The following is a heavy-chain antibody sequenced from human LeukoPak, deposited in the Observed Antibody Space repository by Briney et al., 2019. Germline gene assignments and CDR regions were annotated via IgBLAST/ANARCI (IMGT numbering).Heavy chain of an antibody. J-gene: IGHJ4*02. Sequence: PSETLSLTCTVSGGSISSSSYYWGWIRQPPAKGLEWIGSISYSGTTYYNPSLKSRVTIPTDASKNQFSLKLSSVTAADTAVYYCATAARVGALYYFDYWGQGTLVTVSS. CDR2: ISYSGTT. CDR3: ATAARVGALYYFDY. D-gene: IGHD1-26*01. CDR1: GGSISSSSYY. V-gene: IGHV4-39*07.